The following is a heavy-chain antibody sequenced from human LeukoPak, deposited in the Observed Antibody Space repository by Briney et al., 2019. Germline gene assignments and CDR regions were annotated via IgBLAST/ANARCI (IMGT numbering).Heavy chain of an antibody. Sequence: QPGGSLRLSCAASGFTVSSNYMSWVRQAPGKGLEWVSVIYSGGSTYYADSVKGRFTISRDNSKNTLYLQMNSLRVEDTAVYYCAKVWSGHYLDNWGQGTLVTVSS. CDR3: AKVWSGHYLDN. CDR2: IYSGGST. CDR1: GFTVSSNY. D-gene: IGHD3-3*01. J-gene: IGHJ4*02. V-gene: IGHV3-53*01.